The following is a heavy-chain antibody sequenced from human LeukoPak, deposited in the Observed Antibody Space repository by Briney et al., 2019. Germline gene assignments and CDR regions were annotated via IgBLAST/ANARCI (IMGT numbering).Heavy chain of an antibody. CDR2: INHSGST. V-gene: IGHV4-34*01. Sequence: SETLSLTCAVYGGSFSGYYWSWIRQPPGKGLEWIGEINHSGSTNYNPSLKGRVTISVDTSKNQFSLKLSSVTAADTAVYYCARGYSGYYYYYGMDVWGQGTTVTVPS. D-gene: IGHD5-12*01. J-gene: IGHJ6*02. CDR3: ARGYSGYYYYYGMDV. CDR1: GGSFSGYY.